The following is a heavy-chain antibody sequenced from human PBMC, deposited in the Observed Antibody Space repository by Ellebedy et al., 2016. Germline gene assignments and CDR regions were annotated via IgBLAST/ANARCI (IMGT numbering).Heavy chain of an antibody. J-gene: IGHJ4*02. V-gene: IGHV4-34*01. Sequence: SETLSLXCAVYGGSFSGYYWSWIRQPPGKGLEWIGEINHSGSTNYNPSLKSRVTISVDTSKNQFSLKLSSVTAADTAVYYCARVLSAIMDYWGQGTLVTVSS. CDR3: ARVLSAIMDY. CDR2: INHSGST. D-gene: IGHD2-2*02. CDR1: GGSFSGYY.